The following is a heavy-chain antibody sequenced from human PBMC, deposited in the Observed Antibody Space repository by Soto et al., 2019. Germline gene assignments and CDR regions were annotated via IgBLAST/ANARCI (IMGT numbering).Heavy chain of an antibody. CDR1: GGTFSSYT. Sequence: QVQLVQSGAEVKKPGSSVKVSCKASGGTFSSYTISWVRQAPGQGLEGMGRIIPILGRANYAQKFQGRVTITADKSTSTDYMELSSLRSEDTAVYYCARGVGVTLYFDYWGQGTLVTVSS. CDR3: ARGVGVTLYFDY. D-gene: IGHD1-26*01. CDR2: IIPILGRA. J-gene: IGHJ4*02. V-gene: IGHV1-69*08.